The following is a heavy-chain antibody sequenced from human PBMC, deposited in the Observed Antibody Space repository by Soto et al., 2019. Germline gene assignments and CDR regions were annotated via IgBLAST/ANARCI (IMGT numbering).Heavy chain of an antibody. Sequence: EVQLLESGGGLVQPGGSLRLSCAASGFTFSTYAMTWVRQAPGKGLEWVSTVSGSGDYTYYADSVEGRFTVSRDNSKNPVFLLVNSLRAEDTALYYCAKDRFFEILTASYKAYYHYGLDVWGQGTTVTVSS. V-gene: IGHV3-23*01. CDR1: GFTFSTYA. D-gene: IGHD3-9*01. CDR2: VSGSGDYT. CDR3: AKDRFFEILTASYKAYYHYGLDV. J-gene: IGHJ6*02.